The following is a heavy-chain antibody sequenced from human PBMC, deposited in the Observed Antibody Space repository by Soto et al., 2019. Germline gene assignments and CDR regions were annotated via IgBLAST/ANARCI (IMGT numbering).Heavy chain of an antibody. CDR1: GGTFSSYA. CDR3: ASYDSSGYYSGFDY. D-gene: IGHD3-22*01. V-gene: IGHV1-69*06. CDR2: IIPIFGTA. J-gene: IGHJ4*02. Sequence: ASVEVSCKASGGTFSSYAISLVRQAPGQGLEWMGGIIPIFGTANYAQKFQGRVTITADKSTSTAYMELSSLRSEDTAVYYCASYDSSGYYSGFDYWGQGTLVTVSS.